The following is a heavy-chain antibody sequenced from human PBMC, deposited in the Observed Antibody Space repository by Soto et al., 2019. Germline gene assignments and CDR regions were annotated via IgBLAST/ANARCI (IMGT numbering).Heavy chain of an antibody. D-gene: IGHD3-3*01. CDR3: ARAARRIFGVDIPWFDP. CDR1: GYTFTSYA. CDR2: INAGNGNT. J-gene: IGHJ5*02. Sequence: ASVKVSCKASGYTFTSYAMHWVRQAPGQRLEWMGWINAGNGNTKYSQKFQGRVTITRDTSASTAYMELSSLRSEDTAVYYCARAARRIFGVDIPWFDPWGQGPLVTVSS. V-gene: IGHV1-3*01.